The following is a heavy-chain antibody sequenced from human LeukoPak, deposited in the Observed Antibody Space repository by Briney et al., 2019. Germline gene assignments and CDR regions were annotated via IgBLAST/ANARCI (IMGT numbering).Heavy chain of an antibody. Sequence: PGGSLRLSCEASGFSFSSYNMDWVRQTPGKGLEWISSITTSSTYTFYADSVKGRFTISRDNAKNSLYLQMNSLRAEDTAVYYCARGQREFDYWGQGTLVTVSS. CDR3: ARGQREFDY. CDR1: GFSFSSYN. J-gene: IGHJ4*02. CDR2: ITTSSTYT. V-gene: IGHV3-21*01.